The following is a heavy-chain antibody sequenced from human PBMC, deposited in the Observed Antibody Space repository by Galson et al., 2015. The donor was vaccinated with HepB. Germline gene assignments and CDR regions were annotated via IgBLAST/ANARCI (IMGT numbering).Heavy chain of an antibody. CDR2: IRSKASSYAT. CDR3: TRICVTIVVVVILDY. CDR1: GFTFSGSA. J-gene: IGHJ4*02. Sequence: SLRLSCAASGFTFSGSAMHLVRQTSGKGLEWVGRIRSKASSYATAYAASVKGRFTIFRDDSKSTAYLQMNSLKTEDTAVYYCTRICVTIVVVVILDYWGQGTLVTVSS. D-gene: IGHD3-22*01. V-gene: IGHV3-73*01.